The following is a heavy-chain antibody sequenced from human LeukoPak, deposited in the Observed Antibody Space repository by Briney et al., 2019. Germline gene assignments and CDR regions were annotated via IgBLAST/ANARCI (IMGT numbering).Heavy chain of an antibody. CDR2: ISWNSGSI. CDR1: GFTFDDYA. J-gene: IGHJ3*02. CDR3: AKDISLYGGTSGGDAFDI. V-gene: IGHV3-9*01. Sequence: GGSLRLSCAASGFTFDDYAMHWVRQAPGKGLEWVSGISWNSGSIGYADSVKGRFTISRDNAKNSLYLQMNSLRAEDTALYYCAKDISLYGGTSGGDAFDIWGQGTMVTVSS. D-gene: IGHD4-23*01.